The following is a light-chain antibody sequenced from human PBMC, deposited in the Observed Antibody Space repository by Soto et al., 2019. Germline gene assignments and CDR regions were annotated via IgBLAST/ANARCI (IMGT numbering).Light chain of an antibody. V-gene: IGKV3-20*01. Sequence: ELVLTQSPGTLSLSLGDRATLSCRASQSVSSNYLAWYQQKPGQAPRLLIYGTSSRATGLPDRFSGSGSGTDFTLSISRLEPEDFAVYYCQQYGNGNSPRYSFGQGTRLEIK. CDR3: QQYGNGNSPRYS. CDR2: GTS. J-gene: IGKJ2*03. CDR1: QSVSSNY.